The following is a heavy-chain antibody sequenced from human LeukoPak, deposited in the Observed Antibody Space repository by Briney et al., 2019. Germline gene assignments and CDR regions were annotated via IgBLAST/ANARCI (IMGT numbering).Heavy chain of an antibody. CDR1: GFAFSTYA. CDR3: AKDRAYSFDY. J-gene: IGHJ4*02. D-gene: IGHD3-16*01. CDR2: ISGNGVKT. V-gene: IGHV3-23*01. Sequence: GGSLRLSCAASGFAFSTYAMSWVRQAPGKGLEWVSAISGNGVKTYYTDSVRGRFTFFRDNSKNTLYLQMNRLGADDTAVYYCAKDRAYSFDYWGQGTLVTVSS.